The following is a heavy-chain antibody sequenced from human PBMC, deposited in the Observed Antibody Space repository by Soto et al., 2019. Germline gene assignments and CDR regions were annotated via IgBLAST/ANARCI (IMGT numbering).Heavy chain of an antibody. Sequence: ASVKVSCKASGYTFTSYGISWVRQAPGQGLEWMGWISAYNGNTNYAQKLQGRVTMTTDTSTSTAYMELRSLRSDDTAVYYCERGSGLVIISRGMDVLGQASPITVPS. V-gene: IGHV1-18*01. CDR1: GYTFTSYG. CDR2: ISAYNGNT. CDR3: ERGSGLVIISRGMDV. D-gene: IGHD3-9*01. J-gene: IGHJ6*02.